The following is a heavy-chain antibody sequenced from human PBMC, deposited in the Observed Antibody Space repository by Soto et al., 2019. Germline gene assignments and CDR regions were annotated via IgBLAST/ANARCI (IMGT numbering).Heavy chain of an antibody. CDR2: IYYSGST. CDR3: ARGGIAAAAPPDY. CDR1: GGSISSGGYY. V-gene: IGHV4-31*03. J-gene: IGHJ4*02. D-gene: IGHD6-13*01. Sequence: QVQLQESGPGLVKPSQTLSLTCTVSGGSISSGGYYWSWIRQHPGKGLEWIGYIYYSGSTYYNPSLTRRFTISVDTSKYQFSLKLSSVTAADTAVYYCARGGIAAAAPPDYWGQGTMVTVSS.